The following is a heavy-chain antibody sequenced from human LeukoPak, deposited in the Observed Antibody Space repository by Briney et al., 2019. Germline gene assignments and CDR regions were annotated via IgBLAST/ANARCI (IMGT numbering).Heavy chain of an antibody. V-gene: IGHV1-8*01. CDR1: GYTFTSYD. J-gene: IGHJ4*02. CDR2: MNPNSGNT. D-gene: IGHD1-26*01. CDR3: ARERSGSYPDFDY. Sequence: ASVKVSCKASGYTFTSYDINWVRQATGQGLEWMGWMNPNSGNTGYAQKFQGRVTMTRNTSISTAYMELGSLRSEDTAVYYCARERSGSYPDFDYWGQGTLVTVSS.